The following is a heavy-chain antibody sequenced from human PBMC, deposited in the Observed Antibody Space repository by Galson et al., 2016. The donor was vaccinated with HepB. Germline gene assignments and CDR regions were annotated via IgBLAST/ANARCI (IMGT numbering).Heavy chain of an antibody. D-gene: IGHD1-26*01. J-gene: IGHJ4*02. V-gene: IGHV3-66*02. Sequence: SLRLSCAASGFTVSGNYMSWVRQAPGKGLEWVSFIYRGGDTFYADSVKGRFTVSRDNSKNTVYLQMNSLRPEDTAVYYAVRDGRGATSRGYFDYWGQGTLVTVSS. CDR3: VRDGRGATSRGYFDY. CDR1: GFTVSGNY. CDR2: IYRGGDT.